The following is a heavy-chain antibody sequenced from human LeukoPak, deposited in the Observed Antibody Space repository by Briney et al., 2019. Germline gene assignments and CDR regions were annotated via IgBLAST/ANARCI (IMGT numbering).Heavy chain of an antibody. CDR3: ARDRGGDAFDI. Sequence: GASVKVSCKASGYTFTANYMHWVRQAPGQGLEWMGWINPNSGGTKYAQNFQGRVTMTRDTSISTAYMERSGLRSDDTAVYYCARDRGGDAFDIWGQGTMVTVSS. J-gene: IGHJ3*02. CDR2: INPNSGGT. D-gene: IGHD3-10*01. CDR1: GYTFTANY. V-gene: IGHV1-2*02.